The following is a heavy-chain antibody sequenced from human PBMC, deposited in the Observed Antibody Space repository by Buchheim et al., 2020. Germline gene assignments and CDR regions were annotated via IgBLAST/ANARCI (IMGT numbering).Heavy chain of an antibody. D-gene: IGHD6-6*01. CDR3: AKDRDSSSLDY. CDR1: GFTFSSYG. V-gene: IGHV3-30*18. Sequence: QVQLVESGGGVVQPGRSLRLSCAASGFTFSSYGMHWVRQAPGKGLEWVAVISYDGSNKYYADSAKGRFTISRDNSKNTLYLQMNSLRAEDTAVYYCAKDRDSSSLDYWGQGTL. CDR2: ISYDGSNK. J-gene: IGHJ4*02.